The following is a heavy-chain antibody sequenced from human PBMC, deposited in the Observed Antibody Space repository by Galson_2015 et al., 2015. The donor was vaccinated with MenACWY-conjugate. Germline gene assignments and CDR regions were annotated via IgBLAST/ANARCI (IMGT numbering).Heavy chain of an antibody. Sequence: SLRLSCAASGFAFSGYAMHWVRQAPGKGLEWVAVISYDGSNKYYADSVKGRFTISRDNSQNTLYLQMNSLRAEDTAVYYCAKGGLWYSSGWYSNYYYYGMDVWGQGTTVTVSS. J-gene: IGHJ6*02. D-gene: IGHD6-19*01. V-gene: IGHV3-30*18. CDR1: GFAFSGYA. CDR3: AKGGLWYSSGWYSNYYYYGMDV. CDR2: ISYDGSNK.